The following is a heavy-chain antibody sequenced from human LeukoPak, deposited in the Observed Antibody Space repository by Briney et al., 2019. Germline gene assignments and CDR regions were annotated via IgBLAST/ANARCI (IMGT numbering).Heavy chain of an antibody. J-gene: IGHJ4*02. CDR1: GFTFSSYA. CDR2: ISGSGGST. V-gene: IGHV3-23*01. D-gene: IGHD3-16*02. Sequence: PGGSLRLSCAASGFTFSSYAMSWVRQAPGKGLEWVSVISGSGGSTYYADSVKGRFTISRDNSKNTLYLQMNSLRAEDTAVYYCAKDRSCYDYVWGSYLTLDYWGQGTLVTVSS. CDR3: AKDRSCYDYVWGSYLTLDY.